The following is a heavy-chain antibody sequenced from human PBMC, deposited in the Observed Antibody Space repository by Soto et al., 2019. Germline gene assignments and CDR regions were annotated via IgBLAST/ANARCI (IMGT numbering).Heavy chain of an antibody. Sequence: SETLSLTCAVSGGSMSSGDYSWNWIRQAPGKGLEWIGCVYYTGNTNYNPSLKSRVTMSLDTSKNQFSLKLSSVTAADTAVYYCARVSRTPKYCSGGSCYSWIFDYWGQGTLVTVSS. D-gene: IGHD2-15*01. CDR2: VYYTGNT. CDR3: ARVSRTPKYCSGGSCYSWIFDY. V-gene: IGHV4-61*08. J-gene: IGHJ4*02. CDR1: GGSMSSGDYS.